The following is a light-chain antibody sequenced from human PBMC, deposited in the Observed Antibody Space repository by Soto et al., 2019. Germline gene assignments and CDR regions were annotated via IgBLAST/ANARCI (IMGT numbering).Light chain of an antibody. CDR3: QQYGRSSWT. V-gene: IGKV3-20*01. J-gene: IGKJ1*01. CDR2: GAS. Sequence: EIVLTQTPGTLSLSPGERATLSCRASQSVSINDLAWYQQKPGQAPRLLIYGASIRATGIPDRFSGSGSGTDFTLTISRLEPEDIAVYYCQQYGRSSWTFGQGTKVDIK. CDR1: QSVSIND.